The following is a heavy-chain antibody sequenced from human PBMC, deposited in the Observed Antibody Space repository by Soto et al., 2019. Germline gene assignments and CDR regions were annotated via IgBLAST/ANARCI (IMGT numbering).Heavy chain of an antibody. CDR3: AKGTLPGDYERGFDS. J-gene: IGHJ4*02. CDR2: ISKEGTFK. Sequence: QVQMVESGGGVVQPGRSLRLSCAASGFSFSDCNMHWFGRAPGEGLEWVARISKEGTFKYYADSVKGRFTISRDNSENTLYLQINSLRAEDTAVYFCAKGTLPGDYERGFDSWGQGILVTVSS. CDR1: GFSFSDCN. D-gene: IGHD4-17*01. V-gene: IGHV3-30*18.